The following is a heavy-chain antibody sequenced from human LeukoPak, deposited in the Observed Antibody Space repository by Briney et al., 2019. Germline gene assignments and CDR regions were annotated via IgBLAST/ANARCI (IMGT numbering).Heavy chain of an antibody. Sequence: EASVKVSCKASGYTFTSYYMHWVRQAPGQGLEWMGIINPSGGSTSYPQKFQGRVTMTRDTSTSTVYMELSSLRSEDTAVYYCARAPGSGWRFDYWGQGTLVTVSS. D-gene: IGHD6-19*01. J-gene: IGHJ4*02. V-gene: IGHV1-46*01. CDR2: INPSGGST. CDR3: ARAPGSGWRFDY. CDR1: GYTFTSYY.